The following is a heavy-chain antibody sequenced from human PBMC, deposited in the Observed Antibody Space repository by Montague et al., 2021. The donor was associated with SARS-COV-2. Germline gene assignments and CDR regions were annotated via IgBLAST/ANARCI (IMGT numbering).Heavy chain of an antibody. CDR2: ISYDGSNK. Sequence: RLSWSASGFTFSSYAMHWVRQAPGKGLEWVAVISYDGSNKYYADSVKSRFTISRDNSKNTLYLQMNSLRAEDTAVYYCARDKGGERLLWFGELFTHNWFDPWGQGTPVTVSS. J-gene: IGHJ5*02. D-gene: IGHD3-10*01. CDR3: ARDKGGERLLWFGELFTHNWFDP. V-gene: IGHV3-30-3*01. CDR1: GFTFSSYA.